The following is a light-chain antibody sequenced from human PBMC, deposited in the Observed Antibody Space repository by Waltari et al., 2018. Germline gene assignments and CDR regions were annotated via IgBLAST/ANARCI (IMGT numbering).Light chain of an antibody. CDR1: ALPKQY. V-gene: IGLV3-25*03. J-gene: IGLJ1*01. Sequence: SSELPQPPSVSVSPGPTAMITCSGDALPKQYAYWYQQKPGQAPLLVMYKDTERPSGIPVRFSGSNSGTTVTLTIRGVQPEDEADYYCQSTDSIGTYFFGNGTRVSVL. CDR3: QSTDSIGTYF. CDR2: KDT.